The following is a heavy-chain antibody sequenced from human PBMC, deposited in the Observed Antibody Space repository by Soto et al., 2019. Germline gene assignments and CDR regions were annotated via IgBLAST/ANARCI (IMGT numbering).Heavy chain of an antibody. V-gene: IGHV1-18*01. CDR2: ISTYNGNT. J-gene: IGHJ4*02. CDR3: AKDNGQWLVSN. Sequence: QVQLVQSGTEVKRPGASVRVSCQASGYIFTSYGIGWVRQDPGQGLEWMGRISTYNGNTNYAQKFQGRVTMTTDTATSTAYMEVRSLRSDDTAVYYCAKDNGQWLVSNWGQGTLVTVS. D-gene: IGHD6-19*01. CDR1: GYIFTSYG.